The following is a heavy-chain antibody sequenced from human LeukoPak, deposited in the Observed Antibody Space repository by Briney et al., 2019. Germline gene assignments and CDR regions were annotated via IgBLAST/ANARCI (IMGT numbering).Heavy chain of an antibody. V-gene: IGHV3-30*04. CDR3: AADYGDYVSPSD. CDR1: GFNFSDSA. D-gene: IGHD4-17*01. CDR2: SSYDGTNK. Sequence: GGSLRLSCAASGFNFSDSAMHWVRQPPGKGLEGVAVSSYDGTNKYYADSVNGRFTISRDNSKNTLFLQMNNLRLEDTAVYYCAADYGDYVSPSDWGQGSLVIVSS. J-gene: IGHJ4*02.